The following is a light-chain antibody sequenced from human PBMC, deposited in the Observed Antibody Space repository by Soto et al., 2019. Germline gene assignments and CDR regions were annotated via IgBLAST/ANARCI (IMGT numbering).Light chain of an antibody. CDR2: EAS. J-gene: IGKJ4*01. Sequence: EIVLTQSRATLSLSRGERATLSCRASQTVSSSLAWYQQKPGQAPRLLIYEASNRATGIPARFSGSGSGADFTLTISSLEPEDFALYYCQQHINWPLTFGGGTKVDIK. CDR3: QQHINWPLT. CDR1: QTVSSS. V-gene: IGKV3-11*01.